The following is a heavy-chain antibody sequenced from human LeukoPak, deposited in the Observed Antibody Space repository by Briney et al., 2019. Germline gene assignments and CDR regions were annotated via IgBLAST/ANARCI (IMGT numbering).Heavy chain of an antibody. CDR2: IYYTGTT. CDR3: AREWFGELKGFDP. J-gene: IGHJ5*02. D-gene: IGHD3-10*01. Sequence: SSETLSLTCTVSGDSFGTGHYYWSWIRQPPGKGLEWIGYIYYTGTTYYNPSLESRITISIDTSKNQFSLKLRSVTAADTAVYYCAREWFGELKGFDPWGQGTLVTVSS. CDR1: GDSFGTGHYY. V-gene: IGHV4-30-4*01.